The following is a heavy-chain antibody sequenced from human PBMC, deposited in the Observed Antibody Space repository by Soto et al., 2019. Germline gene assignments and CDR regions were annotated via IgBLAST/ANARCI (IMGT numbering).Heavy chain of an antibody. J-gene: IGHJ4*02. CDR2: ISGSGGRT. D-gene: IGHD6-13*01. CDR1: GFTFSSYA. Sequence: EVQLLESGGGLVQPGGSLRLSCAASGFTFSSYAMSWVRQAPGKGLEWVSAISGSGGRTYYADSVKGRFTISRDNAKNTLYLQRNSLRAEDTAVYYCAKDDSSSEYYFDYWGQGTLVTVSS. CDR3: AKDDSSSEYYFDY. V-gene: IGHV3-23*01.